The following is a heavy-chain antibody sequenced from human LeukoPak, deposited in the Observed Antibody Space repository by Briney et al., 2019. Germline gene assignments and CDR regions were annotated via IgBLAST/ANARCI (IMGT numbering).Heavy chain of an antibody. J-gene: IGHJ1*01. D-gene: IGHD6-13*01. CDR2: ISAYNGNT. CDR3: ARDGYSSSPAFPNFQH. Sequence: ASVKVSCKASGYTFTSYGISWVRQAPGQGLEWMGWISAYNGNTNSAQKFQGRVIMTTDTSTSTAYMELRSLRSDDTAVYYCARDGYSSSPAFPNFQHWGQGTLVTVSS. V-gene: IGHV1-18*01. CDR1: GYTFTSYG.